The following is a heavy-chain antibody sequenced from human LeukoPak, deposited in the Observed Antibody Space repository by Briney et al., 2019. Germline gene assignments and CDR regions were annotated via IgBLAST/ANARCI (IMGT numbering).Heavy chain of an antibody. V-gene: IGHV4-30-2*03. CDR3: ARRPGIAAAGSNWFDP. CDR2: IYYSGST. CDR1: GGSISSGGYY. Sequence: SETLSLTCTVSGGSISSGGYYWSWIRQPPGKGLEWIGSIYYSGSTYYNPSLKSRVTISVDTSKNQFSLKLSSVTAADTAVYYCARRPGIAAAGSNWFDPWGQGTLVTVSS. D-gene: IGHD6-13*01. J-gene: IGHJ5*02.